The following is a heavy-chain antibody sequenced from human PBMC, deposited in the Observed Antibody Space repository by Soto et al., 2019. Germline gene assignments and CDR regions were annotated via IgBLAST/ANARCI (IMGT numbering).Heavy chain of an antibody. CDR3: ARGASSVTTFYFDL. D-gene: IGHD4-17*01. J-gene: IGHJ2*01. V-gene: IGHV1-3*01. CDR1: GYTFTSYA. Sequence: QVQVVQSGAEVKKPGASVKVSCKASGYTFTSYAMHWVCQAPGQRLEWMGWINPGNGNTKNSQKFQGRVTITRDTFASTAYMALSSLRSEDTAVYYCARGASSVTTFYFDLWGRGTLVTVSS. CDR2: INPGNGNT.